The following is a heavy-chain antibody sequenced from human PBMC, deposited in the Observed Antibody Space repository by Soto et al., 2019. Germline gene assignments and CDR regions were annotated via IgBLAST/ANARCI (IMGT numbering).Heavy chain of an antibody. CDR2: IKQDGSEK. J-gene: IGHJ3*02. V-gene: IGHV3-7*01. D-gene: IGHD5-12*01. CDR3: ANIGRXXRAFDI. CDR1: GFTFSSYW. Sequence: EVQLVESGGGLVQPGGSLRLSCAASGFTFSSYWMSWVRQAPGKGLEWVANIKQDGSEKIYVDSVKGRFTISRENAKXXXXXXXXXLXXXXXXXXXXANIGRXXRAFDIWGQGTMVTVSS.